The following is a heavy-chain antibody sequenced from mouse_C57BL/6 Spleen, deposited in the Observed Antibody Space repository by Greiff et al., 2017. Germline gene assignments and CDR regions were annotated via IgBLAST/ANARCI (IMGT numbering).Heavy chain of an antibody. J-gene: IGHJ2*01. CDR2: IDPETGGT. Sequence: QVQLKQSGAELVRPGASVTLSCKASGYTFTDYEMHWVKQTPVHGLEWIGAIDPETGGTAYNQKFKGKAILTADKSSSTAYMELRSLTSEDSAVYYCTSQEGHFDYWGQGTTLTVSS. CDR1: GYTFTDYE. CDR3: TSQEGHFDY. D-gene: IGHD3-2*02. V-gene: IGHV1-15*01.